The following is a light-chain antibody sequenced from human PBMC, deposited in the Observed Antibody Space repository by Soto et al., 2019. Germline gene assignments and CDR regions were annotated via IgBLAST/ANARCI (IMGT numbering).Light chain of an antibody. J-gene: IGKJ4*01. V-gene: IGKV4-1*01. CDR1: QRLTFVSNNQSH. Sequence: IVMTQSPESLTVSLGGGATLNCWSSQRLTFVSNNQSHLAWYQQKTGHAPKLLLSWSSARESGVPARFRGSGSGTHFTLTITNLQADDVQIHYCQPRSNWPLTLGGGAKVDLK. CDR2: WSS. CDR3: QPRSNWPLT.